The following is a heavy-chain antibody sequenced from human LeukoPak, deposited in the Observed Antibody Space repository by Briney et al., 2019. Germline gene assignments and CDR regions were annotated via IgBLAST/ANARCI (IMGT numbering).Heavy chain of an antibody. D-gene: IGHD6-19*01. V-gene: IGHV4-39*07. CDR2: IYYSGSN. Sequence: SETLSLTCTVAGGSISSSSYYSAWIRQPPGKGLEWIGRIYYSGSNYYNPSLKSRVTISVDTSKNQFSLKLSSVTAADTAVYYCARVMEVYSSGWYSVWFDPWGQRTLVTVSS. CDR3: ARVMEVYSSGWYSVWFDP. CDR1: GGSISSSSYY. J-gene: IGHJ5*02.